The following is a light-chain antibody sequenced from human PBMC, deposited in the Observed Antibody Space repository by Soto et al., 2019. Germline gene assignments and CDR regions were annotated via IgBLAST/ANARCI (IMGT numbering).Light chain of an antibody. CDR1: SSDVGGYNY. Sequence: QSALTQPASVSGSPGQSITISCTGTSSDVGGYNYVSWYQQHPGKAPKLMIYEVSNRPSGVSNHFSGSKSGNTASLTISGLQAEDEADYSCSSYTSSSTPYVFGTGTKLTVL. J-gene: IGLJ1*01. V-gene: IGLV2-14*01. CDR3: SSYTSSSTPYV. CDR2: EVS.